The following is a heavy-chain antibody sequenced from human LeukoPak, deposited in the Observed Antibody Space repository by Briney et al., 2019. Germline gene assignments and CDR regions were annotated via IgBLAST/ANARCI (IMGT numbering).Heavy chain of an antibody. J-gene: IGHJ4*02. CDR3: ATERNWVFDY. Sequence: GGSLRLSCAASGFTFSSYAMSWVRQGPGKGLEWVSAITGSGGSTYYADSVKGRFTISRDNSKNTLYVQMNSLRAEDTAVYYCATERNWVFDYWGQGTLVTVSS. V-gene: IGHV3-23*01. CDR1: GFTFSSYA. CDR2: ITGSGGST. D-gene: IGHD7-27*01.